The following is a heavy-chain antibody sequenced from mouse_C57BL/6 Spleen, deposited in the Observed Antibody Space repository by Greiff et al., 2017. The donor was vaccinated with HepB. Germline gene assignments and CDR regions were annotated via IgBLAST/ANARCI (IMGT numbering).Heavy chain of an antibody. Sequence: QVQLKQPGTELVKPGASVKLSCKASGYTFTSYWMHWVKQRPGQGLEWIGNINPSNGGTNYTEKFKSKATLTVDKSSSTASMQLSSLTSEDSAVYYCARSPYYYGSSAWYFDVWGTGTTVTVSS. V-gene: IGHV1-53*01. CDR1: GYTFTSYW. CDR3: ARSPYYYGSSAWYFDV. D-gene: IGHD1-1*01. CDR2: INPSNGGT. J-gene: IGHJ1*03.